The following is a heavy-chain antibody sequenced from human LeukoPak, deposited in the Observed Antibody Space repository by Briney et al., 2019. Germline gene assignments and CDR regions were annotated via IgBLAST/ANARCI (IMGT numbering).Heavy chain of an antibody. D-gene: IGHD1-7*01. V-gene: IGHV3-21*01. Sequence: GGSLRLSCAASGFTFSSYRMNWVRQTPGKGLEWVSSMSTSTSKIYHADSVKGRFTISRDNAKNFLFLQMNSLRAEDTAVYFCARDGAPSWNYYYDYYYMDVWGKGTTVTVSS. CDR2: MSTSTSKI. J-gene: IGHJ6*03. CDR1: GFTFSSYR. CDR3: ARDGAPSWNYYYDYYYMDV.